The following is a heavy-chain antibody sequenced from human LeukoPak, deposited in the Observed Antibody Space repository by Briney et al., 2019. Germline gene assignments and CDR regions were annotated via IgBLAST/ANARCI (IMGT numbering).Heavy chain of an antibody. CDR2: ISGSGGST. J-gene: IGHJ4*02. V-gene: IGHV3-23*01. CDR3: ARGYYFGSGSDYTHYFDY. CDR1: GFTFSSYA. D-gene: IGHD3-10*01. Sequence: GGSLRLSCAASGFTFSSYAMSWVRQAPGKGLEWVSAISGSGGSTYYADSVKGRFTISRDNSKNTLYLQMNSLRAEDTAVYYCARGYYFGSGSDYTHYFDYWGQGTLVTVSS.